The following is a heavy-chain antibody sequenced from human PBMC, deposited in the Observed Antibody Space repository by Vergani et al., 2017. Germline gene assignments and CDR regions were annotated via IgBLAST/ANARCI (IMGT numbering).Heavy chain of an antibody. V-gene: IGHV1-2*02. Sequence: QVQLVQSGADVKKPGASLKVSCKASGYNFVGYFLHWVRQVPGQGLEWIGWINSYTGGTNYAQKFQGRGTMTRDTSINTVYLELSRLRSSDTAVYYCARGETHYYDSSGYFDGYFDSWGQGTLVTVAS. CDR3: ARGETHYYDSSGYFDGYFDS. CDR2: INSYTGGT. D-gene: IGHD3-22*01. J-gene: IGHJ4*02. CDR1: GYNFVGYF.